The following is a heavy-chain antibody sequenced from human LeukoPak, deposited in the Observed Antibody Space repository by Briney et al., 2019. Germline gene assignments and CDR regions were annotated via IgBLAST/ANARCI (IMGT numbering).Heavy chain of an antibody. CDR3: ARDRNTDFWSGYYTNYLDY. Sequence: PGGSLRLSCAASGFTSSTYWMSWLRQAPGKGLEWVATIKQDGSEKYYVDSVKGRFTISRDNAKNSLYLQMNTLRAEDTAVYYCARDRNTDFWSGYYTNYLDYWGQGTLVAVSS. CDR2: IKQDGSEK. J-gene: IGHJ4*01. V-gene: IGHV3-7*01. D-gene: IGHD3-3*01. CDR1: GFTSSTYW.